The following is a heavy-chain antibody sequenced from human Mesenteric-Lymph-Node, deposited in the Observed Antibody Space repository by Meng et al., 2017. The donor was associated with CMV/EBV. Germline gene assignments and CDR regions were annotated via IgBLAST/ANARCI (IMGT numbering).Heavy chain of an antibody. CDR2: ISGSGGST. D-gene: IGHD1-26*01. Sequence: GESLKISCAASGFTFSSYAMSWVRQAPGKGLEWVSAISGSGGSTYYADSVKGRFTISRDNSKNTLYLQMNSLRAEDTAVYYCAKDRGIVGAPRDAFDIWGQGTMVTVSS. V-gene: IGHV3-23*01. J-gene: IGHJ3*02. CDR1: GFTFSSYA. CDR3: AKDRGIVGAPRDAFDI.